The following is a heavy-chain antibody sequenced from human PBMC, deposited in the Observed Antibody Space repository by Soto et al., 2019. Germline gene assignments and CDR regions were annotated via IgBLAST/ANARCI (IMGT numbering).Heavy chain of an antibody. V-gene: IGHV1-69*01. Sequence: QVQLVQSGAEVKKPGSSVKVSCKASGGTFSSYAISWVRQAPGQGLEWMGGIIPIFGTANYAQKFQGRVTITADESTSTAYMELGSLRSEDTAVYYCARGLNDYVWGSYRYTGYFDYWGQGTLVTVSS. CDR3: ARGLNDYVWGSYRYTGYFDY. J-gene: IGHJ4*02. D-gene: IGHD3-16*02. CDR2: IIPIFGTA. CDR1: GGTFSSYA.